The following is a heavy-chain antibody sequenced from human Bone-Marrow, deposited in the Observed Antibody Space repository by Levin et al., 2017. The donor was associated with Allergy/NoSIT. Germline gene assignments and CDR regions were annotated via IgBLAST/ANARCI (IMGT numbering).Heavy chain of an antibody. D-gene: IGHD3-9*01. Sequence: ASVKVSCKASGYTFTTYGISWVRQAPGQGPEWMGWISAHNDNTNYAQKLQGRVTMTTDTYTSTAYMAMRNLRSDDTAVYYCVRDSYYEILTGPDYWGQGTLVTVSS. V-gene: IGHV1-18*01. CDR2: ISAHNDNT. CDR1: GYTFTTYG. J-gene: IGHJ4*02. CDR3: VRDSYYEILTGPDY.